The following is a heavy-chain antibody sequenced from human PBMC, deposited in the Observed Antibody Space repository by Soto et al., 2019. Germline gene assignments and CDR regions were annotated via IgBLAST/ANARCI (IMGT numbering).Heavy chain of an antibody. CDR1: GGSISSSSYY. J-gene: IGHJ6*02. V-gene: IGHV4-39*01. D-gene: IGHD3-16*01. CDR3: ARLGFGQVYYYYGMDV. CDR2: IYYSGST. Sequence: SETLSLTCTVSGGSISSSSYYWGWVRQPPGKGLEWSGSIYYSGSTYYTPSLKSRVTISVDTSRNQFSLKLSSVTAADTAVYYCARLGFGQVYYYYGMDVWGQGTTVT.